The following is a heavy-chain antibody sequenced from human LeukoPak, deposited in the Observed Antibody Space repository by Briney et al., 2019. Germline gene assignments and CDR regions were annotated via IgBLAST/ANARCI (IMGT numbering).Heavy chain of an antibody. CDR3: ARQEAVEGPARGPFQTIVVVPAADNWFDP. V-gene: IGHV4-39*01. CDR2: IYYSGST. CDR1: GGSISSSSYY. Sequence: PSETLSLTCTVSGGSISSSSYYWGWIRQPPGKGLEWIGSIYYSGSTYYNPSLKSRVTISVDTSKNPFSLKLSSVTAADTAVYYCARQEAVEGPARGPFQTIVVVPAADNWFDPWGQGTLVTVSS. J-gene: IGHJ5*02. D-gene: IGHD2-2*01.